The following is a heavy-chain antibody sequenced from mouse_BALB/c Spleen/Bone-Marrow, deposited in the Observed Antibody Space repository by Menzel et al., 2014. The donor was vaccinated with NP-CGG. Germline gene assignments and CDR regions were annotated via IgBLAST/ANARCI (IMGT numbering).Heavy chain of an antibody. J-gene: IGHJ3*01. CDR2: INPDSSTI. CDR1: GFDFSRYW. CDR3: GRRGYYGYFAY. Sequence: EVQLQESGGGLVQPGGSLKLSCAASGFDFSRYWMSWVRQAPGKGLEWIGEINPDSSTINYTPSLKDKSIISRDNAKNTLYLQMSKVRSEDTALYYCGRRGYYGYFAYWGQGTLVTVSA. D-gene: IGHD1-2*01. V-gene: IGHV4-1*02.